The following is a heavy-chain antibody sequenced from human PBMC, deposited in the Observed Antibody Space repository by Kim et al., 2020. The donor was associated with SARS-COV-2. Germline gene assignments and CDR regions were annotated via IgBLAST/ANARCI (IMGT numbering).Heavy chain of an antibody. D-gene: IGHD5-18*01. CDR2: IYYSGST. Sequence: SLSLTCTVSGGSISSGGYYWSWIRQHPGKGLEWIGYIYYSGSTYYNPSLKSRVTISVDTSKNQFSLKLSSVTAADTAVYYCARDVTDTAMEIFDYWGQGTLVTVSS. J-gene: IGHJ4*02. V-gene: IGHV4-31*03. CDR1: GGSISSGGYY. CDR3: ARDVTDTAMEIFDY.